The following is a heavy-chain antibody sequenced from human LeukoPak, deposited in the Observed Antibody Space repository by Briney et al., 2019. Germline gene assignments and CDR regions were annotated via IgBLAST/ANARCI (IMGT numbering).Heavy chain of an antibody. CDR1: GFTFSNYA. D-gene: IGHD4-11*01. V-gene: IGHV3-64D*06. CDR2: ISSAGRST. Sequence: GGSLRLSCSASGFTFSNYAMHWVRQAPGKGLEYISSISSAGRSTFYADSVKGRFIISRDTSKNTLYLQMGSLRAEDTAVYYCARDPDDYPGVAFDIWGQGTMVTVSS. J-gene: IGHJ3*02. CDR3: ARDPDDYPGVAFDI.